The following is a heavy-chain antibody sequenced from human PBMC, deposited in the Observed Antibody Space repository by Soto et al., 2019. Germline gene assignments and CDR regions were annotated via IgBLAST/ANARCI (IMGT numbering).Heavy chain of an antibody. V-gene: IGHV3-48*03. CDR1: SFTFSTYE. CDR3: VRYCSTTLSNGVATSTFDS. D-gene: IGHD2-2*01. Sequence: PGGSLRLSCAASSFTFSTYEMYWVRQAPGKGLEWVSYISTSGSPVYYANSVKGRFPISSDNTRNSLYPQMNSLRDEDTALYYCVRYCSTTLSNGVATSTFDSWGQGALVTVSS. J-gene: IGHJ4*02. CDR2: ISTSGSPV.